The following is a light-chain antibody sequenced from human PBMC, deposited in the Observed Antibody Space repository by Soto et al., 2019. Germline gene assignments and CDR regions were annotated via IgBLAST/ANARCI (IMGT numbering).Light chain of an antibody. CDR2: GAS. J-gene: IGKJ1*01. CDR3: QQYGSSPRT. Sequence: EIVLTQSPATLSVSPGERVTLSCGASQSVDINLAWYQQKPGQAPRLLIYGASTRATGIPDRFSGSGSGTDFTLTISRLESEDFAVYYCQQYGSSPRTFGQGTKVDIK. CDR1: QSVDIN. V-gene: IGKV3-20*01.